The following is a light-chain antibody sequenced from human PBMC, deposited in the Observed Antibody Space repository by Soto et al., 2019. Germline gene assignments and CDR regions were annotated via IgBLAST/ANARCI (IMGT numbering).Light chain of an antibody. Sequence: QSVLTQPPSASGTPGQTVTISCSGSDSNIGSNPLNWFQQLPGAAPTLLIYLNDQRPSGVPARFSGSKSGTSASLAISGLQSEDEADYYCAVWDASLHARVFGGGTKLTVL. CDR2: LND. CDR1: DSNIGSNP. J-gene: IGLJ3*02. V-gene: IGLV1-44*01. CDR3: AVWDASLHARV.